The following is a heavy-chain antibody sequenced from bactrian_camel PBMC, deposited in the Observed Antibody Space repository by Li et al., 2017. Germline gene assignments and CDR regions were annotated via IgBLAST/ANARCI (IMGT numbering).Heavy chain of an antibody. CDR2: IDLGDGTA. CDR3: AVYDAYAGRCSFREDYYDY. V-gene: IGHV3S63*01. J-gene: IGHJ4*01. CDR1: GTGDGSELKC. D-gene: IGHD2*01. Sequence: HVQLVESGGGSVQAGGSLRLSCAASGTGDGSELKCRAWFRQAPGQEREGVATIDLGDGTAWYADSVRGRFTISQDNASKTVRLQMNSLEPEDTAMYHCAVYDAYAGRCSFREDYYDYWGPGTQVTVS.